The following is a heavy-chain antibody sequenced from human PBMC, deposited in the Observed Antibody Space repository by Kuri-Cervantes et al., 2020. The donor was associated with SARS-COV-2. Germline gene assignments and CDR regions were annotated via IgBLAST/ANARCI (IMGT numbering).Heavy chain of an antibody. CDR1: GFTFSSYW. CDR3: ARQGYCSSTSCYTIPPDY. V-gene: IGHV3-74*01. D-gene: IGHD2-2*02. J-gene: IGHJ4*02. Sequence: GESLKISCAASGFTFSSYWMHWVRQAPGKGLVWVSRINSDGSSTSYADSVKGRFTISRDNSKNTLYLQMNSLRAEDTAVYYCARQGYCSSTSCYTIPPDYWGQGTLVTVSS. CDR2: INSDGSST.